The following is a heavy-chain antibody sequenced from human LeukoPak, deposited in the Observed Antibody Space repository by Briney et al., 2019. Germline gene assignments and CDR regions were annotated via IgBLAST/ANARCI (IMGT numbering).Heavy chain of an antibody. CDR3: ARAVDYYYYGMDV. D-gene: IGHD5-12*01. Sequence: GGSLRLSCAASGFTFSSYAMSWVRQAPGKGLEWVANIKQDGSEKYYVDSVKGRFTISRDNAKNSLYLQMNSLRAEDTAVYYCARAVDYYYYGMDVWGQGTTVTVSS. V-gene: IGHV3-7*01. J-gene: IGHJ6*02. CDR2: IKQDGSEK. CDR1: GFTFSSYA.